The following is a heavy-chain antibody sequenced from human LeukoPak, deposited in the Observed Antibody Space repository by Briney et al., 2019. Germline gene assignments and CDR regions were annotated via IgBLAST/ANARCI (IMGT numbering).Heavy chain of an antibody. V-gene: IGHV4-34*01. CDR2: IYHNGYS. J-gene: IGHJ5*02. Sequence: SETLSLTCAVSGGSFTNHYWSWVRQSPGKGLEWIGEIYHNGYSGYNPSLKSRVPISIDTSENQFSLKVNSVTAADTAVYYCARGVFPGNSRKNWFDPWGQGTLVTVSS. CDR3: ARGVFPGNSRKNWFDP. D-gene: IGHD1-14*01. CDR1: GGSFTNHY.